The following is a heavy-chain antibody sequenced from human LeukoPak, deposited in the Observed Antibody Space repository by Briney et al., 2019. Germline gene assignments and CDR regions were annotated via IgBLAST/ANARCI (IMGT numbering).Heavy chain of an antibody. J-gene: IGHJ6*03. Sequence: SETLSLTCAVCGGSFSGDYWSWLRQPPGKGLEWIGEINHSGSTNYNPSLTSRVTISVDTSKNQFSLKLSAVTAADTAVYYCARVLRNYYYYMDVWGKGTTVTVSS. V-gene: IGHV4-34*01. CDR2: INHSGST. CDR1: GGSFSGDY. D-gene: IGHD5/OR15-5a*01. CDR3: ARVLRNYYYYMDV.